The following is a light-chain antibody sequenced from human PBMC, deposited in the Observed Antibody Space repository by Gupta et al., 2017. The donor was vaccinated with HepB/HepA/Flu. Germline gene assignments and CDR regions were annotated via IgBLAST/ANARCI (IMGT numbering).Light chain of an antibody. CDR2: DAS. Sequence: EIVLTQSPASLSLSPGERATLSCGASQSVSTYLAWYQQKPGQAPRLLIYDASKRATGIPARFRGSGSGTDFTLTISTLEPEDFAVYYCQQRSGWPPTFGGGSKLEIK. CDR3: QQRSGWPPT. CDR1: QSVSTY. V-gene: IGKV3-11*01. J-gene: IGKJ4*01.